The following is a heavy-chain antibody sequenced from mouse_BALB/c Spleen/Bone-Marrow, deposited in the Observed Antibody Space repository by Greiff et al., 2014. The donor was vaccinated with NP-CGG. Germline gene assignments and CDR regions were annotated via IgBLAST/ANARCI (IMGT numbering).Heavy chain of an antibody. CDR3: ARSGERYGAMDY. CDR1: GFTFSDYY. J-gene: IGHJ4*01. Sequence: DVMLVESGGGLVKPGGSLKLSCAASGFTFSDYYMYWVRQTPEKRLEWVATISDGGSYTYYPDSVKGRFTISRDNAKNNLYLQMSSLKSEDTAMYYCARSGERYGAMDYWGHGTSVTVFS. V-gene: IGHV5-4*02. CDR2: ISDGGSYT. D-gene: IGHD1-1*02.